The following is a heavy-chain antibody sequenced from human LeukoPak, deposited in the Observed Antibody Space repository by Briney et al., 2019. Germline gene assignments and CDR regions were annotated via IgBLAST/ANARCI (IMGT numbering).Heavy chain of an antibody. CDR1: GYSFTTYW. V-gene: IGHV5-51*01. Sequence: GESLQISCKGSGYSFTTYWIGWARQLPGKGLEWMGIIYPDDSDTRYSPSFQGQVTISADKSISTAYLQWSSLKASDTAMYYCARRREYYYGSGSYWYFDSWGQGTLVTVSS. CDR3: ARRREYYYGSGSYWYFDS. J-gene: IGHJ4*02. CDR2: IYPDDSDT. D-gene: IGHD3-10*01.